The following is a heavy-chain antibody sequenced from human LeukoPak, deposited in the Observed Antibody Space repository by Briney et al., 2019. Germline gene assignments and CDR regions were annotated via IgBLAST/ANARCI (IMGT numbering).Heavy chain of an antibody. CDR2: ISSSSGTI. V-gene: IGHV3-48*04. CDR3: ARDPWTNSDYDGFDY. J-gene: IGHJ4*02. Sequence: QSGGSLRLSCAASGFTFSSYAMSWVRQAPGKGLEWVSYISSSSGTIYYADSVKGRFTISRDNAKNSQYLQMNSLRAEDTAVYYCARDPWTNSDYDGFDYWGQGTLVTVSS. CDR1: GFTFSSYA. D-gene: IGHD5-12*01.